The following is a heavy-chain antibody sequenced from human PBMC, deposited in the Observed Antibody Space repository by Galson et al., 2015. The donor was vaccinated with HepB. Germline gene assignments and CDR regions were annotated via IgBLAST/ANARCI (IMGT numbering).Heavy chain of an antibody. D-gene: IGHD6-13*01. CDR1: GFTFSSYG. CDR2: ISYDGSNK. V-gene: IGHV3-30*18. J-gene: IGHJ4*02. Sequence: SLRLSCAASGFTFSSYGMHWVRQAPGKGLEWVAVISYDGSNKYYADSVKGRFTISRDNSKNTLYLQMNSLRAEDTAVYYCAKESSSWRYYFDYWGQGTLVTVSS. CDR3: AKESSSWRYYFDY.